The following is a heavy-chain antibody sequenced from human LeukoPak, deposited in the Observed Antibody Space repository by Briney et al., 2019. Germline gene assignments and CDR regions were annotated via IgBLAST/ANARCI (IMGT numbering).Heavy chain of an antibody. Sequence: EASVKVSCKASGYTFTGYYMHWVRQAPGQGLEWMGWINPNSGGTNYAQKFQGRVTMTTDTSRSTAYMELRSLRSDDTAVYYCARVSRDGYNFDYWGQGTLVTVSS. D-gene: IGHD5-24*01. J-gene: IGHJ4*02. V-gene: IGHV1-2*02. CDR2: INPNSGGT. CDR1: GYTFTGYY. CDR3: ARVSRDGYNFDY.